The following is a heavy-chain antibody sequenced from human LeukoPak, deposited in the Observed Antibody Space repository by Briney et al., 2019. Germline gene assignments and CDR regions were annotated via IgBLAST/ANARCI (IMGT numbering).Heavy chain of an antibody. D-gene: IGHD5-12*01. J-gene: IGHJ5*02. CDR1: GGSIRSNNHY. CDR3: ARVELIVALPTSFDP. CDR2: IYFNGNI. V-gene: IGHV4-39*07. Sequence: SETLSLTCAVSGGSIRSNNHYWGWIRQPPGKGLEWIGNIYFNGNIAYNPSLQSRVTISVDTSKNQFSLRLNSVTSADTAMYYCARVELIVALPTSFDPWGQGTLVTVSS.